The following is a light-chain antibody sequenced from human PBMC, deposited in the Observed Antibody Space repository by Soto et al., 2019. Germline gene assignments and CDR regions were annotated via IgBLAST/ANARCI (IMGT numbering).Light chain of an antibody. CDR3: ATWDDSLNGWV. V-gene: IGLV1-44*01. CDR1: SPNIGTNI. Sequence: QSVLTQPPSASGTPGQRVTISCSGSSPNIGTNIVNWYQQLPGTTPKLLIYSIDQRPSGVPDRCSGSKSGTSASLAISGLQFEDEADYYWATWDDSLNGWVFGGGTKLTVL. CDR2: SID. J-gene: IGLJ3*02.